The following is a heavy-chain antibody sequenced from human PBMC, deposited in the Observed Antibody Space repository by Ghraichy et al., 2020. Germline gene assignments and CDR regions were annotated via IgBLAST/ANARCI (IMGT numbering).Heavy chain of an antibody. CDR1: GGSFSGYY. CDR3: ARGNIRYP. Sequence: ETLSLTCAVYGGSFSGYYWSWIRQPPGKGLEWIGEINHSGSTNYNPSLKSRVTISVDTSKNQFSLRLSSVTAADTAVYYCARGNIRYPWSQGTLVTVSS. J-gene: IGHJ5*02. V-gene: IGHV4-34*01. CDR2: INHSGST. D-gene: IGHD2/OR15-2a*01.